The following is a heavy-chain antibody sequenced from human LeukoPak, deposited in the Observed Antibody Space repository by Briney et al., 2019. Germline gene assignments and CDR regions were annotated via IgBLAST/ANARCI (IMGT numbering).Heavy chain of an antibody. Sequence: SETLSLTCTVSGGSISSYYWSWIRQPPGKGLEWIGYIYYSGSTNYNPSLKSRVTISVDTSKNQFSLKLSSVTAADTAVYYCARDRSGASYLDYWGQGTLVTVSS. CDR1: GGSISSYY. V-gene: IGHV4-59*01. CDR2: IYYSGST. J-gene: IGHJ4*02. CDR3: ARDRSGASYLDY. D-gene: IGHD1-26*01.